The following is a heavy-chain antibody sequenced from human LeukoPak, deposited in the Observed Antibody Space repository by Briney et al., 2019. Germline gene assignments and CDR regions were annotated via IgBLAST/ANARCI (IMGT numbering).Heavy chain of an antibody. J-gene: IGHJ4*02. CDR3: ARDPVIAVAGPGSDY. D-gene: IGHD6-19*01. V-gene: IGHV1-46*01. CDR1: GYTFTSYY. CDR2: INPSGGST. Sequence: ASVKVSCKASGYTFTSYYMHWVRQAPGQGLEWMGIINPSGGSTSYAQKFQGRVTMTRDTSTSTVYMELSSLRSEDTAVYYCARDPVIAVAGPGSDYWGQGTLVTVSS.